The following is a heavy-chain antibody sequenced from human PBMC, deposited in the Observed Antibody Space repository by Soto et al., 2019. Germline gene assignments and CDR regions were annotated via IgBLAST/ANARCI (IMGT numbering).Heavy chain of an antibody. D-gene: IGHD3-3*01. CDR3: AKDTVGGYSFWSGYYNDGLDV. CDR2: ISGSADGT. CDR1: GFTIDSYA. J-gene: IGHJ3*01. V-gene: IGHV3-23*01. Sequence: ELKLLESGGGLAQPGGSLRLSCVGSGFTIDSYAISWVRQAPGERLQWIAAISGSADGTDYAHSVRGRFTISRDNAKKTVHLQMDSLRVEDTAVYFCAKDTVGGYSFWSGYYNDGLDVWGQGTLVSVS.